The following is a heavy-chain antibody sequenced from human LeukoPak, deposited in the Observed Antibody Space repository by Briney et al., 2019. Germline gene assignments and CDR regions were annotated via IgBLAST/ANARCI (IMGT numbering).Heavy chain of an antibody. Sequence: SETLSLTCTASGGSITTTTYHWGWIRQSPGKGLEWIGSIHYSGNTHYNPSLKSRVTISVDTSKNQVSLKLRSVTAADTAVYYCARTTEGYAGGPGYSYYYYMDVWGKGTTVTISS. J-gene: IGHJ6*03. V-gene: IGHV4-39*07. D-gene: IGHD5-12*01. CDR3: ARTTEGYAGGPGYSYYYYMDV. CDR1: GGSITTTTYH. CDR2: IHYSGNT.